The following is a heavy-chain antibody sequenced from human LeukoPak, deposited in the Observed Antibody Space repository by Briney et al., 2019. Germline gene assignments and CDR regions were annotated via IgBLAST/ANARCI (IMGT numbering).Heavy chain of an antibody. CDR3: AKRLTPSGSAPFDI. CDR1: GFTLSNQA. Sequence: GGSLRLSCAASGFTLSNQAMSWVRHAPGKGLEWVSTIGSGGTTFYPDSVKGRFTISRDNSKNTLYLQMNSLRAEDTALHYCAKRLTPSGSAPFDIWGQGTLVTVSS. J-gene: IGHJ4*02. D-gene: IGHD3-10*01. V-gene: IGHV3-23*01. CDR2: IGSGGTT.